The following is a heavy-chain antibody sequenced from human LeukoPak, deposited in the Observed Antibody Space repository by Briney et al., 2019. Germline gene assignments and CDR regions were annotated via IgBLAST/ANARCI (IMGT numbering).Heavy chain of an antibody. CDR1: GFSVSDNY. CDR2: IHSGGSI. CDR3: ARDLASLGGGDYGGS. J-gene: IGHJ5*02. V-gene: IGHV3-53*01. Sequence: GGSLRLSCAASGFSVSDNYMSWVRQAPAKGLECVSVIHSGGSIYYADSVKGRFTISRDNSKNTLYLQMNTVRVEDSAVYYCARDLASLGGGDYGGSWGQGTLVTVSS. D-gene: IGHD2-21*02.